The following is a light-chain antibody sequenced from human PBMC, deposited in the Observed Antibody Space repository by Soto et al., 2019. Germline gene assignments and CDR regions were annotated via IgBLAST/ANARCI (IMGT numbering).Light chain of an antibody. J-gene: IGKJ4*01. CDR3: QQRSAWPRV. Sequence: EIVLTQSPDTLSLSPGVRATLSCRASQSVGTYLVWYQQKSGQAPRLLMYDASKRATGVPERFSGSGSGTDFTLTISSLEPEDVAVDYCQQRSAWPRVFGGGTKLE. CDR2: DAS. V-gene: IGKV3-11*01. CDR1: QSVGTY.